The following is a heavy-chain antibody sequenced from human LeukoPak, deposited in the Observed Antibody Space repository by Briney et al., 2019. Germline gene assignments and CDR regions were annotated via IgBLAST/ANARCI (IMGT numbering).Heavy chain of an antibody. D-gene: IGHD3-9*01. Sequence: KTSETLSLTCTVSGGSISSYYWSWIRQPPGKGLEWIGYIYYSGSTNYNPSLKSRVTISVDTSKNQFSLKLSSVTAADTAVYYCARVVNDILTGHQQDNWFDPWGQGTLVTVSS. V-gene: IGHV4-59*01. CDR2: IYYSGST. CDR1: GGSISSYY. J-gene: IGHJ5*02. CDR3: ARVVNDILTGHQQDNWFDP.